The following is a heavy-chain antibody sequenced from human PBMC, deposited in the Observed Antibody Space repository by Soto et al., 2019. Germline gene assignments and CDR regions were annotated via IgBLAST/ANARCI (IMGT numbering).Heavy chain of an antibody. D-gene: IGHD1-1*01. Sequence: QPQLVQSGVELKKPGASVRVSCKASGYPFTKFGINWVRQAPGQGLEWMGWISGHSGGTKYGPKFRDRLTIVTDTSSKTAYMELRSLKSDYTAVYYCAKDGGHGARTHICGMDVWGQGTTVTVSS. V-gene: IGHV1-18*01. CDR2: ISGHSGGT. CDR1: GYPFTKFG. J-gene: IGHJ6*02. CDR3: AKDGGHGARTHICGMDV.